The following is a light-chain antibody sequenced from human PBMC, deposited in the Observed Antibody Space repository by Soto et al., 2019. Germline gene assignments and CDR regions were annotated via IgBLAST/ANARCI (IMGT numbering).Light chain of an antibody. CDR3: QQYGSSPGT. V-gene: IGKV3-20*01. J-gene: IGKJ1*01. Sequence: VLAQPPGTLSLSPGERATLSCRASQSVSSSYLAWYQQKPGQAPRLLIYGASSRATGIPDRFSGSGSGTDFTLTISRLEPEDFAVYYCQQYGSSPGTFGQGTKV. CDR2: GAS. CDR1: QSVSSSY.